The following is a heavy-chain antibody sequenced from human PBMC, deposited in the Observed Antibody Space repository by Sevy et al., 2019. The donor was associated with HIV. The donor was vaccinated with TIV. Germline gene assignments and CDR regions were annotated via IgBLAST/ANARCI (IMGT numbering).Heavy chain of an antibody. V-gene: IGHV3-7*01. CDR1: GFTFSSNW. J-gene: IGHJ3*02. D-gene: IGHD1-26*01. CDR3: ARERGISFIVGATTGAFDI. Sequence: GGSLRLSCAASGFTFSSNWMSWVRQAPGKGLEWVANIKQDGSEIYYVDSVKGRFTISRDNAKNSLYLRMSSLRAEDTAVYYCARERGISFIVGATTGAFDIWGQGTMVTVSS. CDR2: IKQDGSEI.